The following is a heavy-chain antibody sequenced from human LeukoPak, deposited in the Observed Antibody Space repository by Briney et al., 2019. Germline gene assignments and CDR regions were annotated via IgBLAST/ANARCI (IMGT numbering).Heavy chain of an antibody. D-gene: IGHD3-22*01. V-gene: IGHV4-34*01. Sequence: PSETPSLTCAVYGGSFSGYYWSWIRQPPGKGLEWIGEINHSGSTNYNPSLKSRVTISVDTSKNQFSLKLSSVTAADTAVYYCASKVRIYYYDSSGYYNYWGQGTLVTVSS. CDR3: ASKVRIYYYDSSGYYNY. CDR2: INHSGST. CDR1: GGSFSGYY. J-gene: IGHJ4*02.